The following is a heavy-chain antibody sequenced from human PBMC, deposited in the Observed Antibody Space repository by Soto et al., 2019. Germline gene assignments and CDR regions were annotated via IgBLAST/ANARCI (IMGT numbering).Heavy chain of an antibody. CDR2: ISYDGSNK. CDR1: GFTFSSYG. D-gene: IGHD5-12*01. Sequence: QVQLVESGGGVVQPGRSLRLSCAASGFTFSSYGMHWVRQAPGKGLEWVAVISYDGSNKYYADSVKGRFTISRDNSKNTLYLQMNSLRAEDTAVYYCAKVESSGFASSGGQGTLVTVSS. V-gene: IGHV3-30*18. J-gene: IGHJ4*02. CDR3: AKVESSGFASS.